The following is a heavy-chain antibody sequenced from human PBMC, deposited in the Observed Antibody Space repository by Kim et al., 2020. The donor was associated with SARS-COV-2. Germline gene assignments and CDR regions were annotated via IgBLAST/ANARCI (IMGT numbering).Heavy chain of an antibody. Sequence: SETLSLTCAVYGGSFSGYYWSWIRQPPGKGLEWIGEINHSGSTNYNPSLKSRVTISVDTSKNQFSLKLSSVTAADTAVYYCARGRVYYYDSSGYYRGSGSFDYWGQGTLVTVSS. CDR1: GGSFSGYY. J-gene: IGHJ4*02. V-gene: IGHV4-34*01. D-gene: IGHD3-22*01. CDR2: INHSGST. CDR3: ARGRVYYYDSSGYYRGSGSFDY.